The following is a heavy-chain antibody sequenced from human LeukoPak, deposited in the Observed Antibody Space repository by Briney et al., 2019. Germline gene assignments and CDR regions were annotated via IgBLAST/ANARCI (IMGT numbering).Heavy chain of an antibody. Sequence: GGSLRLSCAASGFTFSSYAMHWVRQAPGKGLEWVAVISYDGSNKYYADSVKGRFTISRDNSKNTQYLQMNSLRAEDTAVYYGAKIINNERGGGGYWGQGTLVTVSS. D-gene: IGHD1/OR15-1a*01. J-gene: IGHJ4*02. CDR2: ISYDGSNK. CDR3: AKIINNERGGGGY. CDR1: GFTFSSYA. V-gene: IGHV3-30-3*02.